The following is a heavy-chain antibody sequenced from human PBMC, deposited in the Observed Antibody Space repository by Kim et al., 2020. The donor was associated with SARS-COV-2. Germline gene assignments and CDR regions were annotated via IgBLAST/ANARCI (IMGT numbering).Heavy chain of an antibody. Sequence: DSGQGPFTISRDNSQNTLYLQMNSLRAEDTAVYYCARAGMDIVVVPAALDYWGQGTLVTVSS. D-gene: IGHD2-2*03. V-gene: IGHV3-30*07. J-gene: IGHJ4*02. CDR3: ARAGMDIVVVPAALDY.